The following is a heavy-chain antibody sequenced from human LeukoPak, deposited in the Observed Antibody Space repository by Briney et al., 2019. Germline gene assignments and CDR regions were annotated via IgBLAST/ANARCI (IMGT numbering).Heavy chain of an antibody. CDR2: ITYDGGSA. J-gene: IGHJ4*02. Sequence: GSLVLSCAASGFTFDDYTMHWVRQAPGRGLEWVSLITYDGGSAFYADSVRGRFTISRDNSRNSLFLQMNGLRTEDTALYYCATERQKYFDYRGQGTLVTVSS. V-gene: IGHV3-43*01. D-gene: IGHD1-1*01. CDR1: GFTFDDYT. CDR3: ATERQKYFDY.